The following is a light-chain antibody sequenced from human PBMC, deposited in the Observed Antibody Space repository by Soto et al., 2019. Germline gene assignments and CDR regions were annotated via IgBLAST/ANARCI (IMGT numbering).Light chain of an antibody. V-gene: IGLV2-14*01. J-gene: IGLJ1*01. CDR2: EVS. Sequence: QSVLTQPASVSGSPGQSITISCTGTSSDVGGYNYVSWYQQHPGKAPKLMIYEVSNRPSGVSNRFSGSKSGNTASLTISGPQAEDEADYYFSSYTSSSTLVFGTGTKLTVL. CDR1: SSDVGGYNY. CDR3: SSYTSSSTLV.